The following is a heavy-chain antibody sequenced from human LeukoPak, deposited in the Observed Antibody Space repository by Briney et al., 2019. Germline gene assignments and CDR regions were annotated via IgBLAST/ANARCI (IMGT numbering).Heavy chain of an antibody. D-gene: IGHD6-13*01. CDR2: IYHSGST. Sequence: SETLSLTCAVSGGSISSGNWWSWVRQPPGKGLEWIGEIYHSGSTNYNPSLKSRVTISVDKSKNQFSLKLSSVTAADTAVYYCARDSAAAAGYNGAFDIWGQGTMVTVSS. V-gene: IGHV4-4*02. CDR1: GGSISSGNW. J-gene: IGHJ3*02. CDR3: ARDSAAAAGYNGAFDI.